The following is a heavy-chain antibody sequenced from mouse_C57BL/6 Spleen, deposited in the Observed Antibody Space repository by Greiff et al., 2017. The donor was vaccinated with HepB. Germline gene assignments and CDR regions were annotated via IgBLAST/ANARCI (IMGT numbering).Heavy chain of an antibody. CDR3: ARPDYDAFDY. Sequence: EVKLVESGGGLVQPGGSLKLSCAASGFTFSDYGMAWVRQAPRKGPEWVAFIRNWAYSIYYADTVTGRFPISRENAKNPLYLEMSSLRSEDTAMYYCARPDYDAFDYWGQGTTLTVSS. V-gene: IGHV5-15*04. D-gene: IGHD2-4*01. CDR2: IRNWAYSI. CDR1: GFTFSDYG. J-gene: IGHJ2*01.